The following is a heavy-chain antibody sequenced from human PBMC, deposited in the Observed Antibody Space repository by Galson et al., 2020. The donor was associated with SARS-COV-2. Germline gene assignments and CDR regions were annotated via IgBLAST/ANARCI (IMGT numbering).Heavy chain of an antibody. CDR1: GFTFGDYA. V-gene: IGHV3-49*03. CDR3: TRVRADSSGSFVDY. Sequence: GGSLRLSCTASGFTFGDYAMSWFRQAPGKGLEWVGFIRSKAYGGTTEYAASVKGRFTISRDDSKSIAYLQMNSLKTEDTAVYYCTRVRADSSGSFVDYWGQGTLVTVSS. CDR2: IRSKAYGGTT. D-gene: IGHD3-22*01. J-gene: IGHJ4*02.